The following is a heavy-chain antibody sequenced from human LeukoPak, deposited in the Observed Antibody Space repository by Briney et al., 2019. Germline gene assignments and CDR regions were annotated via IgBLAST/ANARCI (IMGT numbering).Heavy chain of an antibody. D-gene: IGHD3-10*01. CDR3: ARGAMVRGVIPTYYFDY. CDR2: INPNSGGT. CDR1: GYTFTGYY. V-gene: IGHV1-2*04. J-gene: IGHJ4*02. Sequence: ASVKVSCKASGYTFTGYYMHWVRQAPGQGLEWMGWINPNSGGTNYAQKFQGWVTMTRDTSISTAYMELSRLRSDDTAVYYCARGAMVRGVIPTYYFDYWGQGTLVTVSS.